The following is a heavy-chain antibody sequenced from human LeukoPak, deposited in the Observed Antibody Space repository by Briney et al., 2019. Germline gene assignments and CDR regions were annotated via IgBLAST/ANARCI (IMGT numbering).Heavy chain of an antibody. J-gene: IGHJ4*02. V-gene: IGHV4-4*02. CDR1: GGSISNTNW. Sequence: SETLSLTCAVSGGSISNTNWWSWVRQPPGKGLEWIGEIYHSGSTNYNPSLKSRVTISVDKSKNQFSLKLTPVTAADTAVYYCARLPGYYDFWSGYYFDYWGQGTLVTVSS. CDR2: IYHSGST. D-gene: IGHD3-3*01. CDR3: ARLPGYYDFWSGYYFDY.